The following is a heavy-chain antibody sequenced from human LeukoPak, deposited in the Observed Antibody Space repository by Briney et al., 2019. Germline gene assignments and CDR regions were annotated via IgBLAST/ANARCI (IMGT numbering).Heavy chain of an antibody. CDR1: GYTFTDYY. Sequence: GASVKVSCKASGYTFTDYYMHWVQQAPGKGLEWMGRVDPEDGETIYAEKFQGRVTITADTSTDTAYMELSSLRSEDTAVYYCATSYYDSSGYYYSLFDYWGQGTLVTVSS. CDR2: VDPEDGET. CDR3: ATSYYDSSGYYYSLFDY. J-gene: IGHJ4*02. D-gene: IGHD3-22*01. V-gene: IGHV1-69-2*01.